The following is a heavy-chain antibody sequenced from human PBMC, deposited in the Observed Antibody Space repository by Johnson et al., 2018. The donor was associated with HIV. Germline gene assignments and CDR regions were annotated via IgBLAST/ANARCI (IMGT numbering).Heavy chain of an antibody. D-gene: IGHD2-21*02. CDR1: GFTFSRYA. J-gene: IGHJ3*02. CDR2: ISYDGSNK. Sequence: QVQLVESGGGVVQPGGSLTLSCAASGFTFSRYAMHWVRQAPGKGLEWVALISYDGSNKYYGDSVKGRFTISRDNSKNTLFLQMGSLRAEDTAVYYCARAHFPYCGGDCYSFAFDIWGQGTVVTVSS. CDR3: ARAHFPYCGGDCYSFAFDI. V-gene: IGHV3-30-3*01.